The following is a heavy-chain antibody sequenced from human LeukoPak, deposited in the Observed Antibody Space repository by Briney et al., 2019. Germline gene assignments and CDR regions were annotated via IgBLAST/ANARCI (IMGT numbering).Heavy chain of an antibody. J-gene: IGHJ4*02. CDR2: IRYDGSNK. CDR1: GFTFSSYG. CDR3: AKDGWYYYDSSGYYNY. V-gene: IGHV3-30*02. Sequence: PGGSLRLSCAASGFTFSSYGMHWVRQAPGKGLEWVAFIRYDGSNKYYADSVKGRFTISRDNSKNTLYLQMNSLRAEDTAVYYCAKDGWYYYDSSGYYNYWGQGTLVTASS. D-gene: IGHD3-22*01.